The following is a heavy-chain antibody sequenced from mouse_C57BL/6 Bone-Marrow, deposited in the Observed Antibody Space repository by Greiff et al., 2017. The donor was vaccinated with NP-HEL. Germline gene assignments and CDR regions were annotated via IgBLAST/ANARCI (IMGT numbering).Heavy chain of an antibody. J-gene: IGHJ1*03. D-gene: IGHD2-2*01. CDR3: ARGLWLRRYFDV. CDR2: IYPGSGST. CDR1: GYTFTSYW. Sequence: QVQLQQPGAELVKPGASVKMSCKASGYTFTSYWITWVKQRPGQGLEWIGDIYPGSGSTNYNEKFKSKATLTVETSSSTAYRPLSSLTSEDSAVYYCARGLWLRRYFDVWGTGTTVTVSS. V-gene: IGHV1-55*01.